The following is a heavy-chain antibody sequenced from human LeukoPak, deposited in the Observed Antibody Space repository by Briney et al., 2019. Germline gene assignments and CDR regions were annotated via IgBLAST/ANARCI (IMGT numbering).Heavy chain of an antibody. CDR2: ISSSGGTT. V-gene: IGHV3-23*01. Sequence: GGSLRLSCAASGFTFNTYAMSWVRQAPGKGLEWVSTISSSGGTTYYAGSVKGQFTISRDNSKKTLYLQMNSLRAEDTAVYYCAKGRSDSYYDAFHIWGQGTMVTVSS. CDR3: AKGRSDSYYDAFHI. D-gene: IGHD1-26*01. J-gene: IGHJ3*02. CDR1: GFTFNTYA.